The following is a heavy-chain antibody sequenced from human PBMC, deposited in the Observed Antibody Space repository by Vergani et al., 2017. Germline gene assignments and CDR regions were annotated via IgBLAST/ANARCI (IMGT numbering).Heavy chain of an antibody. J-gene: IGHJ4*02. CDR3: AKDLGGSVGATFDY. D-gene: IGHD1-26*01. CDR1: GFTFGSYS. V-gene: IGHV3-21*01. Sequence: EVQLVESGGGLVKPGGSLRLSCVASGFTFGSYSMNWVRQAPGKGLEWVSFISSSSSYRYYADSVKGRFTISRDNSKNTLYLQMKSLRAEDTAVYYCAKDLGGSVGATFDYWGQGTLVTVSS. CDR2: ISSSSSYR.